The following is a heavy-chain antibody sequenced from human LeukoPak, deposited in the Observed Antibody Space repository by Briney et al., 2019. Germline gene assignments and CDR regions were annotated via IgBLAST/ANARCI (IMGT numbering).Heavy chain of an antibody. Sequence: GGSLRLSCAASGFTVSSNYMSWVRQAPGKGLEWVSVIYSGGSTYYADSVKGRFTISRDNSKNTLYLQMNSLRAEDTAVYYCAKDSSSRHYYYYMDVWGKGTTVTVSS. D-gene: IGHD6-6*01. CDR2: IYSGGST. V-gene: IGHV3-53*01. CDR3: AKDSSSRHYYYYMDV. CDR1: GFTVSSNY. J-gene: IGHJ6*03.